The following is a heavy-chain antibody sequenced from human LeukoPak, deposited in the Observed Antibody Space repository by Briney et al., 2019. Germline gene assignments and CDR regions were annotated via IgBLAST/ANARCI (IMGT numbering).Heavy chain of an antibody. CDR1: GFTVSSNY. CDR2: IYSGDST. Sequence: PGGSLRLSCAASGFTVSSNYMSWVRQAPGKGLEWVSVIYSGDSTYYADSVKGRFTISRDNSKNTLYLQMNSLRAEDTAVYYCARVDSTGSFDYWGQGTLVTVSS. CDR3: ARVDSTGSFDY. D-gene: IGHD3-22*01. J-gene: IGHJ4*02. V-gene: IGHV3-53*01.